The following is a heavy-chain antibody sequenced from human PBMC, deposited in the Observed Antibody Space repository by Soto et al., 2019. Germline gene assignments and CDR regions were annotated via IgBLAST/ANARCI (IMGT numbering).Heavy chain of an antibody. CDR3: ARGDQGTVDP. CDR1: GFTFSSYW. D-gene: IGHD2-2*01. J-gene: IGHJ5*02. CDR2: ISSDGSNT. V-gene: IGHV3-74*01. Sequence: EVQLVESGGGLVQPGGSLRLSCAASGFTFSSYWMHWVRQAPGKGLVCVSRISSDGSNTTYADSVKGRFTISRDNTKNTLYLQMNSLRVEDTAVYYCARGDQGTVDPWGQGTLVTVSS.